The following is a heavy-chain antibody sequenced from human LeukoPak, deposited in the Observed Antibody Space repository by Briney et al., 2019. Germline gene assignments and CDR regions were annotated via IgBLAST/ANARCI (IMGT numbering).Heavy chain of an antibody. CDR3: ARHMTVVTGAFDI. J-gene: IGHJ3*02. Sequence: SETLSLTCAVYGGSFSGYYWSWIRQPPGKGLEWIGEINHSGSTNYNPSLKSRVTISVDTSKNQFSLKLSSVTAADTAVYYCARHMTVVTGAFDIWGQGTMVTVSS. V-gene: IGHV4-34*01. CDR1: GGSFSGYY. D-gene: IGHD4-23*01. CDR2: INHSGST.